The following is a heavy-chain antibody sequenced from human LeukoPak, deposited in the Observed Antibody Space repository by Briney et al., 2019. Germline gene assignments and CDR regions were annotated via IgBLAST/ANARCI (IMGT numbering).Heavy chain of an antibody. CDR2: ISPIFGTA. CDR3: ARDLVEMATNGDDAFDI. D-gene: IGHD5-24*01. J-gene: IGHJ3*02. V-gene: IGHV1-69*01. Sequence: GSSVKLSCKASGGTFSSYAISWVRQAPGRGLEWMGGISPIFGTANYAQKFQGRVTITAGESTSTDYMKLSSLRSEDTAVYYCARDLVEMATNGDDAFDIWGQGTMVTVSS. CDR1: GGTFSSYA.